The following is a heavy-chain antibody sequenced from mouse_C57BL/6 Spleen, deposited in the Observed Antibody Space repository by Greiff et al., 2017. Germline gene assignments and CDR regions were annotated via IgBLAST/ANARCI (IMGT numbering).Heavy chain of an antibody. CDR3: AREAYYGSSPHWYFDV. Sequence: QVQLQQSGPELVKPGASVKLSCKASGYTFTSYDINWVKQRPGQGLEWIGWIYPRDGSTKYNEKFKGKATLTVDTSSSTAYMELHSLTSEVSAVYFCAREAYYGSSPHWYFDVWGTGTTVTVSS. CDR2: IYPRDGST. D-gene: IGHD1-1*01. J-gene: IGHJ1*03. CDR1: GYTFTSYD. V-gene: IGHV1-85*01.